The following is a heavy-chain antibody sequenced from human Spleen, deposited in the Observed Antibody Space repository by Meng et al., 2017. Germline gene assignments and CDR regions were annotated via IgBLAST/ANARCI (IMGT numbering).Heavy chain of an antibody. V-gene: IGHV5-51*01. CDR2: IYPGDSHT. J-gene: IGHJ3*02. Sequence: GESLKISCQGSGYSFTSYLIGWVRQMPGKGLEWMGVIYPGDSHTRYSPSFQGQVTMSADKSIRTAYLQWSSLKASDTAMYYCARRNPVYDSSGYYYSAFDIWGQGTMVTVSS. D-gene: IGHD3-22*01. CDR1: GYSFTSYL. CDR3: ARRNPVYDSSGYYYSAFDI.